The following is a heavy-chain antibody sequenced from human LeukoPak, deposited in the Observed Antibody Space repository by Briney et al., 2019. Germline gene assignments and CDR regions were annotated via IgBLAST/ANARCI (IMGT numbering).Heavy chain of an antibody. Sequence: GGSLRLSCAASGFTFSSYDIHWVRQAPGKGLEWVAFIRYDGSNKYYADSVRGRFTISRDNSKNTLYLQMNSLRAEDTAVYYCAKDPNYYDSSGYLENFDYWGQGTLVTVSS. CDR3: AKDPNYYDSSGYLENFDY. V-gene: IGHV3-30*02. CDR1: GFTFSSYD. J-gene: IGHJ4*02. D-gene: IGHD3-22*01. CDR2: IRYDGSNK.